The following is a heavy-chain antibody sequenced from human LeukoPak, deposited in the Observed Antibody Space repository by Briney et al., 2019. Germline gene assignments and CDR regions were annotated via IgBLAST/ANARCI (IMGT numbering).Heavy chain of an antibody. V-gene: IGHV3-30*04. CDR3: ARDQQQLSIDY. CDR1: GFTFSSYA. Sequence: GGSLRLSCAASGFTFSSYAMHWVRQAPGKGLEWVAVISYDGSNKYYADSVKGRFTISRDNSKNTLYLQMNSLRAEDTAVYYCARDQQQLSIDYWGQGTLVIVSS. J-gene: IGHJ4*02. CDR2: ISYDGSNK. D-gene: IGHD6-13*01.